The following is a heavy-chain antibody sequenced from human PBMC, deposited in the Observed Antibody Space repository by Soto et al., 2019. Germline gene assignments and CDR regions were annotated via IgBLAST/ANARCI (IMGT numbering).Heavy chain of an antibody. CDR3: ARLQRYSSSWYNFDY. D-gene: IGHD6-13*01. Sequence: SETLSLTCTVSGGSISSCYWSWIRQPPGKGLEWIGYIYYSGSTNYNPSLKSRVTISVDTSKNQFSLKLSSVTAADTAVYYCARLQRYSSSWYNFDYWGQGTLVTGSS. CDR2: IYYSGST. J-gene: IGHJ4*02. V-gene: IGHV4-59*08. CDR1: GGSISSCY.